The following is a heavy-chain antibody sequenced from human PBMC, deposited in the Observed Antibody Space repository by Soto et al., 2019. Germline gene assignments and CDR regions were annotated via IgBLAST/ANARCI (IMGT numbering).Heavy chain of an antibody. D-gene: IGHD5-18*01. CDR1: GGSISSYY. CDR2: IYYRGNT. V-gene: IGHV4-59*08. Sequence: PSETLSLTCTVSGGSISSYYWNWIRQPPGKGLEWIGYIYYRGNTNYNPSLKSRVTISVDTSKNQFSLKLSSATAADTAVYYCVTPGDTAMVKAFDYWGQGTLVPVSS. CDR3: VTPGDTAMVKAFDY. J-gene: IGHJ4*02.